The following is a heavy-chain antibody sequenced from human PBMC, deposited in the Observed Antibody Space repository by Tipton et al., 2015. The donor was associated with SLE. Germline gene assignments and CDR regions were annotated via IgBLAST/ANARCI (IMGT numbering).Heavy chain of an antibody. D-gene: IGHD3-22*01. CDR3: SKDFSYDSPLYFDS. CDR2: INWNSGNT. Sequence: SLRLSCAASGFTFDDYGMSWVRQAPGKGLEWVSSINWNSGNTGYVDSVKGRFTISRDNAKKSLYLQMNSLGVDDTAVYFCSKDFSYDSPLYFDSWGQGTLVSVSS. CDR1: GFTFDDYG. J-gene: IGHJ4*02. V-gene: IGHV3-20*04.